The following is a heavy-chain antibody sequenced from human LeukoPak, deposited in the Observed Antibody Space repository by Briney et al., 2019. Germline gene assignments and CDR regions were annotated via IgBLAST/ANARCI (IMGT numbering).Heavy chain of an antibody. Sequence: RGSLRLSCATSTFSFSTYSMNWVRQAPGKGLEWVSYIEYSGTTRYYADSVKGRFTVSRDSAKNTLYLQMNSLRDEDTAVYYCARILGFTLDYWGQGTLVTVSS. CDR1: TFSFSTYS. CDR2: IEYSGTTR. J-gene: IGHJ4*02. CDR3: ARILGFTLDY. V-gene: IGHV3-48*02.